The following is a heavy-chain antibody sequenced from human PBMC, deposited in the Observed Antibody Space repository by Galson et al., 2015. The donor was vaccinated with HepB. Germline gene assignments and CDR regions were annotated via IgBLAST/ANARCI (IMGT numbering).Heavy chain of an antibody. CDR3: ARVATSAGHFDS. V-gene: IGHV6-1*01. J-gene: IGHJ4*02. Sequence: CAISGDSVSSNTVTWNWIRQSPSRGLEWLGRTYYRSKWYFDYAVSVRSRMTFNSDTSKNQFSLHLNSVTPEDTAVYYCARVATSAGHFDSWGQGTLVTVSS. CDR2: TYYRSKWYF. D-gene: IGHD6-13*01. CDR1: GDSVSSNTVT.